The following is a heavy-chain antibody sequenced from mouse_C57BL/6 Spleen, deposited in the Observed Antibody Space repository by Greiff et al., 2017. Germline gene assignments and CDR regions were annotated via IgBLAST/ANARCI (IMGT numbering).Heavy chain of an antibody. V-gene: IGHV1-76*01. CDR2: IYPGSGNT. CDR3: ARRIYYGSRYYAMDY. CDR1: GYTFTDYS. J-gene: IGHJ4*01. D-gene: IGHD1-1*01. Sequence: VQLQQSGAELVRPGASVKLSCKASGYTFTDYSINWVKQRPGQGLEWIARIYPGSGNTYYNEKFKGKATLTAEKSSSTAYMQLSSLTSEDSAVYFCARRIYYGSRYYAMDYWGQGTSVTVSS.